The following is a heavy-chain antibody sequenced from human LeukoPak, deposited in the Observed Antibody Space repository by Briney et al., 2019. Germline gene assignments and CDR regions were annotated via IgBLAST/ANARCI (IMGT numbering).Heavy chain of an antibody. CDR1: GGSITSYY. D-gene: IGHD3-3*01. CDR3: ARDEATRDFWSGYRFEY. CDR2: INAGGST. Sequence: SETLSLTCSVSGGSITSYYWNWIRQPAGKGLEWIGRINAGGSTNYNPSLKSRVTMSVDTSKNQFSLKLSLVTAADTAVYYCARDEATRDFWSGYRFEYWGQGTLVTVSS. V-gene: IGHV4-4*07. J-gene: IGHJ4*02.